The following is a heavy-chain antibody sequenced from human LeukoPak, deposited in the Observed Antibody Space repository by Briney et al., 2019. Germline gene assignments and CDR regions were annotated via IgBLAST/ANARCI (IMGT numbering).Heavy chain of an antibody. CDR1: GVTFSNYG. Sequence: GSLRTSCAASGVTFSNYGMSWVRHAPGKGLEWVSTITRPADYTFYADSVKGRFTVSRDNSKNTLHLQMNSLRVEDTAAYYCAKDYLGQLVLFDIWGQGTMVTVSS. D-gene: IGHD1-1*01. V-gene: IGHV3-23*01. CDR3: AKDYLGQLVLFDI. J-gene: IGHJ3*02. CDR2: ITRPADYT.